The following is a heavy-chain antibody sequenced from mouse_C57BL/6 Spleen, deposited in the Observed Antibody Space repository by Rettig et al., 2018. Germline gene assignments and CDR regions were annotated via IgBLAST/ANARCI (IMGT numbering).Heavy chain of an antibody. J-gene: IGHJ2*01. Sequence: FTSYWMDWVKQRPGQGLEWIGNIYPSDSETHYNQKFKDKATLTVDKSSSTASMQLSSLTSEDSAVYYCARQTGRYFDYWGQGTTLTVSS. CDR2: IYPSDSET. V-gene: IGHV1-61*01. CDR1: FTSYW. D-gene: IGHD4-1*01. CDR3: ARQTGRYFDY.